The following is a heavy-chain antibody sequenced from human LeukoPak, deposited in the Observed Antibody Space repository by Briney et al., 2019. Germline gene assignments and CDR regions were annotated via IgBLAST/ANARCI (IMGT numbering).Heavy chain of an antibody. V-gene: IGHV3-23*01. Sequence: PGGSLRLSCAASGFTFSSYAMSWVRQAPGKGLEWVSAISGSGGGTYYADSVKGRFTISRDNSKNTLYLQMNSLRAEDTAVYYCAKAHSGSYFLDYWGQGTLVTVFS. CDR2: ISGSGGGT. D-gene: IGHD1-26*01. J-gene: IGHJ4*02. CDR1: GFTFSSYA. CDR3: AKAHSGSYFLDY.